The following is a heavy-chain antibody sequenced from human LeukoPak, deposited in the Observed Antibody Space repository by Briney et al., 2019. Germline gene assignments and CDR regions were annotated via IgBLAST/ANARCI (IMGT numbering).Heavy chain of an antibody. J-gene: IGHJ4*02. Sequence: GRSLRLSCAASGFTFSNDPMHWVRQAPGKGLDWVAVISNDGSPKYYADSVKGRFTISRDNSKNTLFLQMDSMPTEDSAVYFCARGESVAMGSIDYWGQGTLVTVSS. CDR3: ARGESVAMGSIDY. V-gene: IGHV3-30*01. CDR1: GFTFSNDP. CDR2: ISNDGSPK. D-gene: IGHD2-2*01.